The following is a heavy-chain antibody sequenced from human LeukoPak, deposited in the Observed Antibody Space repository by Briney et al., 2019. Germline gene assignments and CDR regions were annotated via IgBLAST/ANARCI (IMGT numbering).Heavy chain of an antibody. Sequence: SETLSLTCTVSGGSISSSSYYWGWIRQPPGKGLEWIGSIYYSGSTYYNPSLKSRVTISVDTSKNQFSLKLSSVTAADTAVYYCATRPGAAGTVWGQGTLVTVSS. CDR1: GGSISSSSYY. D-gene: IGHD1-1*01. CDR2: IYYSGST. J-gene: IGHJ4*02. CDR3: ATRPGAAGTV. V-gene: IGHV4-39*01.